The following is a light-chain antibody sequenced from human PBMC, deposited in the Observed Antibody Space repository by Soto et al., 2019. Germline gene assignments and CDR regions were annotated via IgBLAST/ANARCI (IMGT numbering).Light chain of an antibody. CDR1: SSDVGGYNY. CDR2: DVS. Sequence: QSVLPQPASVSGSPGQAITISCTGTSSDVGGYNYVSWYQQHPAKAPKLMIYDVSNRPSGVSNRFSGSKSGNTASLTISGLQAEDEADYYCSSYTSSSTLVVFGGGTQLAVL. CDR3: SSYTSSSTLVV. J-gene: IGLJ2*01. V-gene: IGLV2-14*01.